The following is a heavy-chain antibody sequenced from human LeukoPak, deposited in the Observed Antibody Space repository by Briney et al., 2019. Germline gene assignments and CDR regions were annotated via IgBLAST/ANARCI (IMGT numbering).Heavy chain of an antibody. J-gene: IGHJ4*02. CDR3: TKGNIGYYFDY. CDR2: ITDNGGIT. CDR1: GFTFSSYA. Sequence: PGRSLRLSCAASGFTFSSYAMSWVRQAPGKGLEWVSSITDNGGITYYADSVKGRFTISRDNSKNMLYLQMNSLRAEDTAVYYCTKGNIGYYFDYWGQGTLVTVSS. D-gene: IGHD2/OR15-2a*01. V-gene: IGHV3-23*01.